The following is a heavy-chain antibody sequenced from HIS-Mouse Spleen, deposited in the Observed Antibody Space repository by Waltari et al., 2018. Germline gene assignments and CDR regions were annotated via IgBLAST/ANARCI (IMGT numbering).Heavy chain of an antibody. CDR3: ARVQRGGYSYGFGY. Sequence: QVQLQQWGAGLLKPSETLSLTCAVDGGSFSGYYWSWIRPPPGKGREWIGEINHSGSTNYNPSLKSRVTISVDTSKNQFSLKLSSVTAADTAVYYCARVQRGGYSYGFGYWGQGTLVTVSS. J-gene: IGHJ4*02. CDR1: GGSFSGYY. D-gene: IGHD5-18*01. CDR2: INHSGST. V-gene: IGHV4-34*01.